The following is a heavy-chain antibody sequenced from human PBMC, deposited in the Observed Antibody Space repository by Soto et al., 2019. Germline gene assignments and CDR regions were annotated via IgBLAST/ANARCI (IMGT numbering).Heavy chain of an antibody. CDR2: VNPSGGHT. J-gene: IGHJ4*02. V-gene: IGHV1-46*01. CDR3: ARGGHVVVVTAALDY. CDR1: GDTFTDYY. D-gene: IGHD2-21*02. Sequence: QVQLMQSGAEVKKPGASVKVSCKASGDTFTDYYINWVRQAPGQGLEWMGTVNPSGGHTTYAQHFLGRVTMTRDTSTSTLYMELTNLTADDTAIYYCARGGHVVVVTAALDYWGQGTLVTVSS.